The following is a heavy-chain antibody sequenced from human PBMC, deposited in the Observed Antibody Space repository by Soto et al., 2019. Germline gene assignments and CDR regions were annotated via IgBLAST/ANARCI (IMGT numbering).Heavy chain of an antibody. CDR3: ARRRITIFGVVIIEGMDV. CDR1: GGSFSGYY. D-gene: IGHD3-3*01. J-gene: IGHJ6*02. V-gene: IGHV4-34*01. CDR2: INHSGST. Sequence: KTSETLSLTCAVYGGSFSGYYWSWIRQPPGKGLEWIGEINHSGSTNYNPSLKSRVTISVDTSKNQFSLKLSSVTAADTAVYYCARRRITIFGVVIIEGMDVWGQGTTVTVSS.